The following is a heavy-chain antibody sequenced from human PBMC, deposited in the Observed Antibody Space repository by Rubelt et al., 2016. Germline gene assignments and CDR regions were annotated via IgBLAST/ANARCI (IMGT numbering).Heavy chain of an antibody. V-gene: IGHV1-18*01. CDR1: GYTFTSYG. CDR2: ISAYNGST. J-gene: IGHJ6*03. Sequence: QVQLVQSGAEVKKPGASVKVSCKASGYTFTSYGISWVRPAPGQGLEWMGWISAYNGSTNYAQKVQGRVTMTTDTSTCTADMELRRLRSDDTAVYYCARRYYYCMDVWGKGTTVTVSS. CDR3: ARRYYYCMDV.